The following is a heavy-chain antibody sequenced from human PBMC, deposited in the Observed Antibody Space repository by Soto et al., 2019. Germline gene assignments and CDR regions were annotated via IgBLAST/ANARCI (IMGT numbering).Heavy chain of an antibody. D-gene: IGHD5-12*01. CDR3: AKEGGFMQPFDS. J-gene: IGHJ4*02. V-gene: IGHV3-23*01. CDR2: INGRGDRT. Sequence: EVQVLESGGGLVQPGGSLRLSCTASGFTFSSYGMNWVRQAPGKGLEWVSSINGRGDRTYYADSVKGRFTISRDNSKSTLYVQMNGLRGDDTAVYYCAKEGGFMQPFDSWGQGTLVTVSS. CDR1: GFTFSSYG.